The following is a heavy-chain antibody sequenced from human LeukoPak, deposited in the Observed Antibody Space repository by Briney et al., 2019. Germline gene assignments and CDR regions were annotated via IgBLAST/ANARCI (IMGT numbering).Heavy chain of an antibody. J-gene: IGHJ6*02. CDR3: VPLGGLGYYQYGMDV. Sequence: GGSLRLSCAASGFTFSSCAMSWVRQAPGKGLEWVSTIIDSGNSIYYADSAEGRFTISRDNSKNTLYLQMNSLRAGDTAVYYCVPLGGLGYYQYGMDVWGRGTTVTVSS. CDR1: GFTFSSCA. V-gene: IGHV3-23*01. D-gene: IGHD3/OR15-3a*01. CDR2: IIDSGNSI.